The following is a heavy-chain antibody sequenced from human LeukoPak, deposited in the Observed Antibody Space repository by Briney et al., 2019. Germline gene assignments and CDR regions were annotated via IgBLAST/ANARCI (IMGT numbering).Heavy chain of an antibody. CDR1: GFTFSSYW. Sequence: GGSLRLSCAASGFTFSSYWMHWVRQAPGKGLVWVSRINSDGSSTSYADSVKGRFTISRDNAKNSLYLQMNSLRAEDTAVYYCARDQLAYCGGDCYNNDAFDIWGQGTMVTVSS. J-gene: IGHJ3*02. D-gene: IGHD2-21*02. CDR3: ARDQLAYCGGDCYNNDAFDI. CDR2: INSDGSST. V-gene: IGHV3-74*01.